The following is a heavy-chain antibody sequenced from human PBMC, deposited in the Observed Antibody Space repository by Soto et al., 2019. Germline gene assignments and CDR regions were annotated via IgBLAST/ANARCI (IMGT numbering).Heavy chain of an antibody. CDR1: GGTFSSYA. J-gene: IGHJ1*01. V-gene: IGHV1-69*13. D-gene: IGHD3-10*01. CDR2: IIPIFGTA. Sequence: SVNVSCPASGGTFSSYAISWVRQAPGQGLEWMGGIIPIFGTANYAQKFQGRVTITADESTSTAYMELSSLRSEDTAVYYCARNHGYTIVRTFYAGLVDPWGRG. CDR3: ARNHGYTIVRTFYAGLVDP.